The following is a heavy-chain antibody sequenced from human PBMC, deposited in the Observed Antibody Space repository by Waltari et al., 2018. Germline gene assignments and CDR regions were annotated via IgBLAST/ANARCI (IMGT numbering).Heavy chain of an antibody. J-gene: IGHJ3*01. V-gene: IGHV3-23*01. D-gene: IGHD1-26*01. CDR2: ISGSGCST. Sequence: EVQLLESGGGLVQPGGSLRLSCAASGFTFSSYAMSWVSQAPGKGREWVAGISGSGCSTYYGDSGKGRFTISRDNSKNTLYLQMNSLRAEDTAVYYCANKPVVGATSLGYWGQGAMVTVSS. CDR3: ANKPVVGATSLGY. CDR1: GFTFSSYA.